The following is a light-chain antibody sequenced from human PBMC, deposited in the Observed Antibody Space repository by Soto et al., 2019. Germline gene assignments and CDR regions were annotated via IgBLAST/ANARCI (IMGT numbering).Light chain of an antibody. Sequence: EIQMTQYPSTLSASVGDRVTITCRASQSISNWLAWYQQKPGKAPTLLIYDVSRLESGVPSRFSGSGSGTEFTLTISSLQPDDFATYYCQQYNSWWTFGQGTKVDIK. V-gene: IGKV1-5*01. CDR1: QSISNW. CDR3: QQYNSWWT. CDR2: DVS. J-gene: IGKJ1*01.